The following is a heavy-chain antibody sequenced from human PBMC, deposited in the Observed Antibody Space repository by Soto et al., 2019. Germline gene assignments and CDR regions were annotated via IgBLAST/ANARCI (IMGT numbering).Heavy chain of an antibody. CDR3: ARRYTGSYWDY. CDR2: IYYSGST. D-gene: IGHD1-26*01. J-gene: IGHJ4*02. CDR1: GGSISSSSYY. V-gene: IGHV4-39*01. Sequence: QLQLQESGPGLVKPSETLSLTCTVSGGSISSSSYYWGWIRRPPGKGLGWIATIYYSGSTYHNRSRKGGVTIAGDTSNHQFSPRLSSVTAADAAVYSCARRYTGSYWDYWGEGTVVTVSS.